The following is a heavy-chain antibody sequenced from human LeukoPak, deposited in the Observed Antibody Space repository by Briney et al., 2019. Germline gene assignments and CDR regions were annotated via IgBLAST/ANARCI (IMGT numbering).Heavy chain of an antibody. CDR1: GGSISSYY. Sequence: PSETLSLTCTVSGGSISSYYWSWIRQPPGKGLEWIGYISYSGSTNYNPSLKSRVTISEDTSKDQFSLKLTSVTAADTAVYYCAREKTAYYYDRSGFPEGAFDVWGQGTMVTVSS. V-gene: IGHV4-59*12. CDR2: ISYSGST. D-gene: IGHD3-22*01. CDR3: AREKTAYYYDRSGFPEGAFDV. J-gene: IGHJ3*01.